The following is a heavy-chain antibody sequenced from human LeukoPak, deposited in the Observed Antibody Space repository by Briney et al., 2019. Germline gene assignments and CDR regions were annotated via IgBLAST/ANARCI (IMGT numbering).Heavy chain of an antibody. J-gene: IGHJ4*02. V-gene: IGHV4-34*01. CDR3: ARGITMVRGAD. D-gene: IGHD3-10*01. Sequence: SETLSLTCAVYGGSFSGYYWSWIRQPPGKGLEWIGEINHSGSTNYNPPLKSRVTMSVDTSKNQFSLKLSSVTAADTAVYYCARGITMVRGADWGQGTLVIVSS. CDR1: GGSFSGYY. CDR2: INHSGST.